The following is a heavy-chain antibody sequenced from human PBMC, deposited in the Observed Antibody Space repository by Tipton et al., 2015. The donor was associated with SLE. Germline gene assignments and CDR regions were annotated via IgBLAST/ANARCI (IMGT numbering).Heavy chain of an antibody. CDR1: GGSISSGSYY. J-gene: IGHJ2*01. V-gene: IGHV4-61*02. D-gene: IGHD3-3*01. CDR3: AREPLEVREWFDL. Sequence: LRLSCTVSGGSISSGSYYWSWIRQPAGKGLEWLGRIYTRGSTNYNPSLKSRVTISIDTSKNQFSLKLSSVTAADTAVYYCAREPLEVREWFDLWGRGTLVTVSS. CDR2: IYTRGST.